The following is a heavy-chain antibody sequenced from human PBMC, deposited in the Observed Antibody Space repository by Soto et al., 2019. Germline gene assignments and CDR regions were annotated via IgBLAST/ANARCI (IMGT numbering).Heavy chain of an antibody. CDR1: GGAFISSSYY. Sequence: SETLSLTCTVSGGAFISSSYYWGSIRQPPAKGLGWIGSIDSSGSTYYNPSLKSRVTISVDTSKNQFSLKLSSVTDADAAVYYCARWHSSGPHPYYYGMDVWGQGTTVTVSS. D-gene: IGHD6-19*01. CDR3: ARWHSSGPHPYYYGMDV. V-gene: IGHV4-39*01. J-gene: IGHJ6*02. CDR2: IDSSGST.